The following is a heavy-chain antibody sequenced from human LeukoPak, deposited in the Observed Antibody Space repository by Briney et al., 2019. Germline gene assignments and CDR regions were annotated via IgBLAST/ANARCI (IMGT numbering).Heavy chain of an antibody. J-gene: IGHJ6*03. CDR3: ARGLQSSSLVSAWLSYYYMDV. CDR1: GFTFSSYW. D-gene: IGHD6-6*01. V-gene: IGHV3-7*01. Sequence: GGSLRLSCAASGFTFSSYWMSWVRQAPGKGLGWVANIKQDGSEKYYVDSVKGRFTISRDNAKNSLYLQMNSLRAEDTAVYYCARGLQSSSLVSAWLSYYYMDVWGKGTTVTVSS. CDR2: IKQDGSEK.